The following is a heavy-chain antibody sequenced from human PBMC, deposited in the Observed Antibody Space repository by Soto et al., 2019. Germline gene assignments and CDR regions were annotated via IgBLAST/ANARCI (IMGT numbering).Heavy chain of an antibody. V-gene: IGHV3-72*01. CDR1: GFTLSDHY. CDR3: VRATYFSDSSGYTRCLDY. J-gene: IGHJ4*02. D-gene: IGHD3-22*01. CDR2: SRDKPQGYST. Sequence: QPVGSLRLSCAVSGFTLSDHYIDWVRQAPGKGLEWVGRSRDKPQGYSTAYAASVKGRFTTSRDESKNSAYLQMNSLKTEDTAVYYCVRATYFSDSSGYTRCLDYWGQGTLVTVSS.